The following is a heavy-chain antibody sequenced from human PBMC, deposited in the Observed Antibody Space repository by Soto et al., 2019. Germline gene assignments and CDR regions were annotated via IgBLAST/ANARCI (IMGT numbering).Heavy chain of an antibody. CDR3: ARESEDLTSNFDY. CDR2: ISSTTNYI. V-gene: IGHV3-21*06. CDR1: GFSFRSYY. Sequence: PGGSLRLSCAASGFSFRSYYMNWVRQAPGKGLEWVSSISSTTNYIYYGDSMKGRFTISRDNAKNSLYLEMNSLRAEDTAVYYCARESEDLTSNFDYWGQGTLVTVSS. J-gene: IGHJ4*02.